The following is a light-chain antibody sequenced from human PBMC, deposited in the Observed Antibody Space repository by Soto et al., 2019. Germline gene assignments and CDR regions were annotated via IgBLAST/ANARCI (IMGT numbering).Light chain of an antibody. CDR2: EVI. Sequence: QSALTQPPSASASPGQSVTISCTGTSSDVGGYDYVSWYQHHPGKAPKLMIYEVIKRPSGLSNRFSGSKSGNTASLTISGLQAEDEADYYCCSYAGTRTYVFGTGTKVTVL. CDR3: CSYAGTRTYV. J-gene: IGLJ1*01. CDR1: SSDVGGYDY. V-gene: IGLV2-23*02.